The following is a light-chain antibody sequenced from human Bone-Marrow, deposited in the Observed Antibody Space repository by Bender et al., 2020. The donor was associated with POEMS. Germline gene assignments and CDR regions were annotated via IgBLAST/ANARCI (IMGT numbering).Light chain of an antibody. V-gene: IGLV2-14*03. CDR1: DDY. CDR3: SSYAGSNMPV. J-gene: IGLJ3*02. Sequence: QSALSQPASVSGSPGQSITLSCTGGDDYVSWYQQYPGKAPKLLIYDVNHRPSGISNRFTGSKSGNTASLTVSGLQAEDEADYFCSSYAGSNMPVFGGGTKLTVL. CDR2: DVN.